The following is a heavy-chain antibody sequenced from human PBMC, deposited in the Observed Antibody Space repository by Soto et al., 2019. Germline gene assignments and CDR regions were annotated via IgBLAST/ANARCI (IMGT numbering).Heavy chain of an antibody. Sequence: PGGSLRLSCAASGFTFSNYGMHWVRQAPGKGLEWVAVISYDGSNKYYADSVKGRFTISRDNSKNTLYLQMNSLRAEDTAVYYCAKDQWLVPDYWGQGTLVTVSS. CDR3: AKDQWLVPDY. CDR1: GFTFSNYG. D-gene: IGHD6-19*01. V-gene: IGHV3-30*18. J-gene: IGHJ4*02. CDR2: ISYDGSNK.